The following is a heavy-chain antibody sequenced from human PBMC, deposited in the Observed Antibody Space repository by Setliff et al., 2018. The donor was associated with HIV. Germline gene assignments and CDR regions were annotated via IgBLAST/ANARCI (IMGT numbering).Heavy chain of an antibody. J-gene: IGHJ1*01. CDR2: VSRGGST. CDR3: ASGLWEHHGRCFQH. V-gene: IGHV4-34*01. CDR1: DGSFSGYS. Sequence: SETLSLTCGVDDGSFSGYSWSWIRQSPGKGLEWIGEVSRGGSTTYNPSLTGRVSVSVDTSKSQFSLWLSSVTAADTAVYYCASGLWEHHGRCFQHWGQGTLVTVSS. D-gene: IGHD1-26*01.